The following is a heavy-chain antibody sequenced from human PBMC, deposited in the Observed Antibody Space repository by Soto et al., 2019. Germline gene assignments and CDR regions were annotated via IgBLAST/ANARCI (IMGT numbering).Heavy chain of an antibody. Sequence: QLQLQESGPGLVKPSETLSLTCTVSGGSISSSSYYWGWIRQPPGKGLEWIGGIYYSGSTYYNPSLKMRVTISVDTSKNQFSLKLSSVTAADTAVYYCATLWFGESPYWGQGTLVTVSS. V-gene: IGHV4-39*01. J-gene: IGHJ4*02. CDR3: ATLWFGESPY. CDR1: GGSISSSSYY. CDR2: IYYSGST. D-gene: IGHD3-10*01.